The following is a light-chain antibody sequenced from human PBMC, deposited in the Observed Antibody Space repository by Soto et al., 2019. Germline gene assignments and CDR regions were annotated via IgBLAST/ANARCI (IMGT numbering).Light chain of an antibody. Sequence: DIQMTQSPSALSASVGDRVTITCRASESIHKYLAWYQQKPGKAPNLLICDASTLRSGVPSRFSGTGFGTEFTLTISSLQTDDFATYYCQQYKSYSDFGPGTKVEIK. CDR2: DAS. CDR3: QQYKSYSD. J-gene: IGKJ3*01. V-gene: IGKV1-5*01. CDR1: ESIHKY.